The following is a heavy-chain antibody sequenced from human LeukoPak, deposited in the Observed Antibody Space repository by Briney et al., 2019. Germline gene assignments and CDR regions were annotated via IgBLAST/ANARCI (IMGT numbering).Heavy chain of an antibody. CDR3: TRDGLPYYYDSSGSPNYLDY. Sequence: GRSLRLSCTASGFTFGDYAVSWVRQAPGKGLEWVGFIRSKAYGGTTEYAASVKGRFTISRDDSKSIAYLQMISLKTEDTAVYYCTRDGLPYYYDSSGSPNYLDYWGQGTLVTVSS. D-gene: IGHD3-22*01. CDR1: GFTFGDYA. J-gene: IGHJ4*02. V-gene: IGHV3-49*04. CDR2: IRSKAYGGTT.